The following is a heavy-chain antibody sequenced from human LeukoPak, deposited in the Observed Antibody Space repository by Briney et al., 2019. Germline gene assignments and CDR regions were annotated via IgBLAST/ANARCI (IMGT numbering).Heavy chain of an antibody. CDR3: ARLGVSDITQSFRAQYYFDY. CDR2: IYPGDSDT. V-gene: IGHV5-51*01. Sequence: GESLKISCKGSGYSFTSYWIGWVRQMPGKGLEWMGIIYPGDSDTRYSPSSQGQVTISADKSISTAYLQWSSLKASDTAMYYCARLGVSDITQSFRAQYYFDYWGQGTLVTVSS. D-gene: IGHD2-15*01. J-gene: IGHJ4*02. CDR1: GYSFTSYW.